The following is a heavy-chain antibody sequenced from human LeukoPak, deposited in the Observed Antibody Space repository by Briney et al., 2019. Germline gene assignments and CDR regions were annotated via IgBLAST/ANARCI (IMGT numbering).Heavy chain of an antibody. D-gene: IGHD3-3*01. CDR1: GGSISSGSDY. Sequence: PSQTLSLTCTVSGGSISSGSDYWSWIRQPAGKGLEWIGRIYTTGSTNYNPSLKSRVTISLDTSKNQLSLKLRSVTAADTAVYYCARDRDDFWIYYMDVWGKGTTVTVSS. CDR3: ARDRDDFWIYYMDV. J-gene: IGHJ6*03. CDR2: IYTTGST. V-gene: IGHV4-61*02.